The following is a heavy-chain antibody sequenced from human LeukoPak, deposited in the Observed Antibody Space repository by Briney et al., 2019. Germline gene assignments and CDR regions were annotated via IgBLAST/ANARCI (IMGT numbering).Heavy chain of an antibody. J-gene: IGHJ6*02. CDR1: GFTFSSYG. CDR2: ISYDGSNK. CDR3: AKVCDPSSGCIVVVTALWYGMDV. Sequence: GRSLRLSCAASGFTFSSYGMHWVRQAPGKGLEWVAVISYDGSNKYYADSVKGRFTISRDNSKNTLYLQMNSLRAEDTAVYYCAKVCDPSSGCIVVVTALWYGMDVWGQGTTVTVSS. D-gene: IGHD2-21*02. V-gene: IGHV3-30*18.